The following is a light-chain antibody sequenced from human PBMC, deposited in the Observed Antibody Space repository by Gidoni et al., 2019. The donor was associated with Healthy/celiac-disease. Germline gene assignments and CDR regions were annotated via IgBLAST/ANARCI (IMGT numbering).Light chain of an antibody. CDR3: QQRSTLT. V-gene: IGKV3-11*01. CDR2: DAS. CDR1: QSVSSY. J-gene: IGKJ4*01. Sequence: EIVLTQSPATLSLSPGERATLSCRASQSVSSYLAWYQQKPGQAPRLLIYDASNRATGIPARFSGSGSGTDFTLTISSLEPEEFAVYYCQQRSTLTFXGXTKVEIK.